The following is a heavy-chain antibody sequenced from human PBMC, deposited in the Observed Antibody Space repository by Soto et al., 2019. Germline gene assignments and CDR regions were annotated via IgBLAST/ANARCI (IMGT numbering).Heavy chain of an antibody. V-gene: IGHV4-59*12. CDR2: IYYSGSN. CDR3: ARRIVATETFDY. CDR1: GGSISSYY. Sequence: SETLSITCTVFGGSISSYYWSWIRQPPGKGLEGTGSIYYSGSNNYNPTHKSRVTIPLDTSKNQCSVKLSSVTAAVTVVYYCARRIVATETFDYWGQGTLVTGSS. D-gene: IGHD5-12*01. J-gene: IGHJ4*02.